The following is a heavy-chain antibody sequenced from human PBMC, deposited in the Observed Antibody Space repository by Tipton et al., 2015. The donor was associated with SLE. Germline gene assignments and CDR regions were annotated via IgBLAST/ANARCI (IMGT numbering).Heavy chain of an antibody. CDR1: GFTFGDFA. D-gene: IGHD3-16*01. J-gene: IGHJ6*02. CDR3: ARNLGSYYGMDV. Sequence: SLRLSCAASGFTFGDFAMHWVRQAPGKGLEWVAATWYDGSKKFYADSVKGRFTISRDNSKNTLYLQMNSLRAEDTAVYYCARNLGSYYGMDVWGQGTTVTVSS. V-gene: IGHV3-33*01. CDR2: TWYDGSKK.